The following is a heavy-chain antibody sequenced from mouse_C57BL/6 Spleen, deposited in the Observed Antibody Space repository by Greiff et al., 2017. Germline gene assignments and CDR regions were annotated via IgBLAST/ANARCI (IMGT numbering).Heavy chain of an antibody. CDR3: ARRDTTAWFAY. Sequence: QVQLQQPGAELVKPGASVKLSCKASGYTFTSYWMHWVKQRPGRGLEWIGRIDPNSGGTKYNEKFKSKATLTVDKPSSTAYMQLSSLTSEVSAVYYCARRDTTAWFAYWGQGTLVTVSA. CDR1: GYTFTSYW. CDR2: IDPNSGGT. J-gene: IGHJ3*01. V-gene: IGHV1-72*01. D-gene: IGHD1-2*01.